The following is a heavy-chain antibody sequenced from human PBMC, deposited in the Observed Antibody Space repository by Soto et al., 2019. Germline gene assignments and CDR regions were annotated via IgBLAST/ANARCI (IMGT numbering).Heavy chain of an antibody. CDR2: IIPLYGTV. CDR1: GGTFNSYG. D-gene: IGHD3-10*01. J-gene: IGHJ4*02. CDR3: ARVGGSRGVITSHFGL. Sequence: QAHLAQSGAEVKKPGSSVTVSCKASGGTFNSYGISWVRQAPGQGLDWMGVIIPLYGTVNYAQKFQGRVSITADKSTSTADMDLNSPRSDDTAVYYCARVGGSRGVITSHFGLWGQGTQVTVSS. V-gene: IGHV1-69*06.